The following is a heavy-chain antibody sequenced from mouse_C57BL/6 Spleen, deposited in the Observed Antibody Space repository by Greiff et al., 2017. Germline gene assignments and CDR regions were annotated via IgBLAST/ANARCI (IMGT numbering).Heavy chain of an antibody. CDR1: GYAFSSSW. J-gene: IGHJ4*01. CDR2: IYPGDGDT. Sequence: LVESGPELVKPGASVKISCKASGYAFSSSWMNWVKQRPGKGLEWIGRIYPGDGDTNYNGKFKGKATLTADKSSSTAYMQLSSLTSEDSAVYFCAHITTVVEDYAMDYWGQGTSVTVSS. CDR3: AHITTVVEDYAMDY. V-gene: IGHV1-82*01. D-gene: IGHD1-1*01.